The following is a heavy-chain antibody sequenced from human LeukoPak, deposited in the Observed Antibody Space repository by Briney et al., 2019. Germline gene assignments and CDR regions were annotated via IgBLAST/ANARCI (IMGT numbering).Heavy chain of an antibody. J-gene: IGHJ4*02. CDR2: ISVSGGST. CDR3: AKDLRRDILAGYYRVMTNLLEY. D-gene: IGHD3-9*01. Sequence: GGSLRLSCAASGFTFSTFAMIWVRQAPGKGLEWVSAISVSGGSTYYADSVKGRFTISRDNSKNTLYLQMKSLRAEDTAVYYCAKDLRRDILAGYYRVMTNLLEYWGQGTLVSVS. CDR1: GFTFSTFA. V-gene: IGHV3-23*01.